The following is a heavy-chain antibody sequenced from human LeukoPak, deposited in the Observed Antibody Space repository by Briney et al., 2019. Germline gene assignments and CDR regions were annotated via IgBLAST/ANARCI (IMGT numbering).Heavy chain of an antibody. J-gene: IGHJ4*02. CDR1: GFTFSSYD. D-gene: IGHD1-7*01. Sequence: GGSLRLSCAASGFTFSSYDMSWVRQAPGKGLEWVGRIKSKTDRGTTDYAAPVKGRFTISRDDSRNTLYLQMNSLKTEDTAVHYCLWDWNYYFDHWGRGTLVTVSS. CDR2: IKSKTDRGTT. V-gene: IGHV3-15*01. CDR3: LWDWNYYFDH.